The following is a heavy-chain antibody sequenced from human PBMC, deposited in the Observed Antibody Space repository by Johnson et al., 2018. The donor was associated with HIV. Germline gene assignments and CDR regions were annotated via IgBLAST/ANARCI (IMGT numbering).Heavy chain of an antibody. CDR2: VSGSGGST. J-gene: IGHJ3*02. CDR1: GFTFSSYA. CDR3: AKDQSSGRLIDAFDI. V-gene: IGHV3-23*04. Sequence: VQVVESGGSLVQPGRSLRLSCAASGFTFSSYAMNWVRQAPGKGLEWVSAVSGSGGSTYYEDAVKGRFTTSRGNSKNTLYLLRKSLRAEDTAVYYCAKDQSSGRLIDAFDIWGQGTMVTVSS. D-gene: IGHD1-26*01.